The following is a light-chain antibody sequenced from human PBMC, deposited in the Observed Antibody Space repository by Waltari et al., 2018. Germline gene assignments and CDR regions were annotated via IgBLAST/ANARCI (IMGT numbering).Light chain of an antibody. V-gene: IGKV3-15*01. Sequence: ETVMTQSSDTVSVSLGGRAGFSCRASQSVSSNVAWYQQKPGQAPRLLIYDASTRATGIPVRFSGSGSGTDFTLTISSLQSEDFAIYYCQQYNNWPPYTFGQGTKLEI. J-gene: IGKJ2*01. CDR3: QQYNNWPPYT. CDR2: DAS. CDR1: QSVSSN.